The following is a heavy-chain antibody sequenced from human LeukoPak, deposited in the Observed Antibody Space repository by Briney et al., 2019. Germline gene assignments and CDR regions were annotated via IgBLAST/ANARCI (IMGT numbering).Heavy chain of an antibody. CDR2: IWYDGSNK. V-gene: IGHV3-33*06. CDR3: AKGEDSGYYDY. CDR1: GFTFSSYG. Sequence: PGGSLRLSCAASGFTFSSYGMHWVRQAPGKGLERVAVIWYDGSNKYYADSVKGRFTISRDNSKNTLYLQMNSLRAEDTAVYYCAKGEDSGYYDYWGQGTLVTVSS. D-gene: IGHD3-22*01. J-gene: IGHJ4*02.